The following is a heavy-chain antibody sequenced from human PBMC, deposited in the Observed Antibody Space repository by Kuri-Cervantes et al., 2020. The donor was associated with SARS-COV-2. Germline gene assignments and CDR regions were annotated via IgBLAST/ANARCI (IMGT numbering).Heavy chain of an antibody. CDR2: INHSGST. J-gene: IGHJ3*02. CDR3: ARDGLGYCSGGSCYSAFDI. Sequence: SETLSLTCAVYGGSFSGYYWSWIRQPPGKGLEWIGEINHSGSTNYNPSLKSRVTISVDTSKNQFSLKLSSVTAADTAVYYCARDGLGYCSGGSCYSAFDIWGQGTMVTVSS. CDR1: GGSFSGYY. D-gene: IGHD2-15*01. V-gene: IGHV4-34*01.